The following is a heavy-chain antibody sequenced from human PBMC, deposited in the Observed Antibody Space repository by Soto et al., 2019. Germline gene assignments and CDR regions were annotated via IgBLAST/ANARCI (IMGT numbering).Heavy chain of an antibody. CDR2: ISGSGGST. CDR3: AKDHPFVDPENYYYYMDV. CDR1: GFTFSSYA. V-gene: IGHV3-23*01. D-gene: IGHD2-21*01. J-gene: IGHJ6*03. Sequence: GGSLRLSCAASGFTFSSYAMSWVRQAPGKGLEWVSAISGSGGSTYYADSVKGRFTISRDNSKNTLYLQMNSLRAEDTAVYYCAKDHPFVDPENYYYYMDVWGKGTTVTVSS.